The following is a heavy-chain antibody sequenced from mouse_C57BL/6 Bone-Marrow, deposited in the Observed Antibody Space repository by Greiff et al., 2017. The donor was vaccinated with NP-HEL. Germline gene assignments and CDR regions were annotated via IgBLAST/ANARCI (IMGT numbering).Heavy chain of an antibody. V-gene: IGHV5-4*03. D-gene: IGHD2-2*01. CDR2: ISDGGSYT. J-gene: IGHJ4*01. CDR3: ARGYDEYYYAMDY. Sequence: EVKLVESGGGLVKPGGSLKLSCAASGFTFSSYAMSWVRQTPEKRLEWVATISDGGSYTYYPDNVKGRFTISRDNAKNNLYLQMSHLKSEDTAMYYCARGYDEYYYAMDYWGQGTSVTVSS. CDR1: GFTFSSYA.